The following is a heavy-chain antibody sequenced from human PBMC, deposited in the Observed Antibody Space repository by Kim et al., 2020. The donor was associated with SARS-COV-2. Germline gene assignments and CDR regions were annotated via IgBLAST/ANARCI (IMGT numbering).Heavy chain of an antibody. CDR1: GDSVSSNSAA. D-gene: IGHD2-2*01. Sequence: SQTLSLTCAISGDSVSSNSAAWNWIRQSPSRGLEWLGRTYYRSKWYNDYAVSVKSRITINPDTSKNQFSLQLNSVTPEDTAVYYCARSGIVVVPAQRYFQHGGQGTLVTVSS. V-gene: IGHV6-1*01. CDR2: TYYRSKWYN. CDR3: ARSGIVVVPAQRYFQH. J-gene: IGHJ1*01.